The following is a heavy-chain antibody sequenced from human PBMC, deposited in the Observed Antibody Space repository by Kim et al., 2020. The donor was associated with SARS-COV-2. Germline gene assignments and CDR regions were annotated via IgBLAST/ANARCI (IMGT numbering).Heavy chain of an antibody. CDR2: ISGSGSGI. CDR1: GFSFNNYA. J-gene: IGHJ6*02. Sequence: GGSLRLYCTASGFSFNNYAMNWVRQGPGKGLEWVASISGSGSGIYYADSVKGRFTISRDNSKNTLFLQMNRLRVEDTAHYYCATTPLLFNYYGRDVWGQGTTVTVSS. D-gene: IGHD2-21*02. CDR3: ATTPLLFNYYGRDV. V-gene: IGHV3-23*01.